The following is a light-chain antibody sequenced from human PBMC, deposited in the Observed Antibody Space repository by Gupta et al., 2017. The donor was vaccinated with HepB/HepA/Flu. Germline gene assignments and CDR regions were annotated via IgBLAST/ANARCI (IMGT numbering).Light chain of an antibody. CDR1: QSLLHSSGHNY. V-gene: IGKV2-28*01. CDR2: LGS. CDR3: MQDSHNPWT. Sequence: DAVMPQSPLSLSVTPGATASISCRSSQSLLHSSGHNYLDWYLQRPGQSPQRLIYLGSNRASGVPDRFSGRGSGTDFTLKISKVEAEDVGIYYCMQDSHNPWTFGQGTKVEIK. J-gene: IGKJ1*01.